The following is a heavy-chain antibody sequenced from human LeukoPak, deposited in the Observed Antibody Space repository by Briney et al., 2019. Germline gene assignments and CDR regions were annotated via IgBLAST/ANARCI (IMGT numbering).Heavy chain of an antibody. J-gene: IGHJ4*02. CDR2: VSIGGGSR. D-gene: IGHD4-17*01. CDR1: GFTFNKYA. V-gene: IGHV3-23*01. Sequence: PGTSLSLSCAASGFTFNKYAMSWVRQAPEKGLEWVSSVSIGGGSREYADSVKGRFTISRDNSQNTLYLQLNSLRVEDTAVYYCAKLSTYDDSTEDHWGQGTLVTVSS. CDR3: AKLSTYDDSTEDH.